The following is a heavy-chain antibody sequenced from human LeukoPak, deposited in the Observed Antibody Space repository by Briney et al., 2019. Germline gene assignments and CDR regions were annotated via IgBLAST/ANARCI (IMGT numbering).Heavy chain of an antibody. Sequence: GGSLRLSCAASGFTFSSYELNWVRQAPGKGLEWVSYISSSGSKIYYADSVKGRFTISRDNAKNSLYLQMNSLRAQDTAGYYCAKDTDSSGSTGRLDHWGQGTLVTVSS. CDR3: AKDTDSSGSTGRLDH. CDR1: GFTFSSYE. V-gene: IGHV3-48*03. CDR2: ISSSGSKI. D-gene: IGHD6-19*01. J-gene: IGHJ4*02.